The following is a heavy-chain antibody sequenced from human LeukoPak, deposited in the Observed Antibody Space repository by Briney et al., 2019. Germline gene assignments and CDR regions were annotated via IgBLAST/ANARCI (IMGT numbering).Heavy chain of an antibody. D-gene: IGHD6-13*01. Sequence: SSETLSLTCTVTGGSISSGDYYWSWIRQHPGKGLEWIGYIYYSGSTNYNPSLKSRVTISVDTSKNQISLRLNSVTAADTAVYYCAKRGYSSSWNYWGQGTLVTVSS. CDR1: GGSISSGDYY. V-gene: IGHV4-61*08. CDR3: AKRGYSSSWNY. CDR2: IYYSGST. J-gene: IGHJ4*02.